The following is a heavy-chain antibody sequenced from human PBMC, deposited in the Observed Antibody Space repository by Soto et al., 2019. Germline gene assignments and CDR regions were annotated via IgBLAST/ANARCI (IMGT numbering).Heavy chain of an antibody. Sequence: QVQLVQSGTEVKKPGASVKVSCKTSGYSFTKYGLHWVRQAPGQRLEWMGWINPGNGDTKYSQKFQGRVTITRDTSATTAYMELSSLRSEDSAVFYCARTDCSSTSCYNYYYYGMDVSGQGTTVTVSS. CDR3: ARTDCSSTSCYNYYYYGMDV. CDR1: GYSFTKYG. D-gene: IGHD2-2*01. V-gene: IGHV1-3*01. J-gene: IGHJ6*02. CDR2: INPGNGDT.